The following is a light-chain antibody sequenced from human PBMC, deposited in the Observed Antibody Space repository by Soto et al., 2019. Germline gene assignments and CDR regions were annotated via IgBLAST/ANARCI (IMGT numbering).Light chain of an antibody. V-gene: IGLV2-8*01. J-gene: IGLJ3*02. Sequence: QSALTQPPSASGSPGQSVTISCTGTSSDVGGYNYVSWYQQHPGKAPKVMIYEDNKRPSGVPDRFSGSKSGNTASLTISGLQAEDEADYYCKSYTGINNWVFGGGTKVTVL. CDR3: KSYTGINNWV. CDR2: EDN. CDR1: SSDVGGYNY.